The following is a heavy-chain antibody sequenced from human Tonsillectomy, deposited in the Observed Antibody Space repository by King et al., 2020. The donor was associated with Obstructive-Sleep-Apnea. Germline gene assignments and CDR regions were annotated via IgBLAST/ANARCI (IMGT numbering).Heavy chain of an antibody. CDR1: GFTFSSYW. CDR3: ARVGGPYGDYGVFRFDP. D-gene: IGHD4-17*01. CDR2: INEGGGER. Sequence: VQLVESGGGVVQPGGSLRLSCAASGFTFSSYWMGWVRQAPGKGLEWVANINEGGGERNYVDSVKGRFTITRDNATNSLFLQMNSLRAEETAGYYCARVGGPYGDYGVFRFDPWGQETLVPVSS. J-gene: IGHJ5*02. V-gene: IGHV3-7*04.